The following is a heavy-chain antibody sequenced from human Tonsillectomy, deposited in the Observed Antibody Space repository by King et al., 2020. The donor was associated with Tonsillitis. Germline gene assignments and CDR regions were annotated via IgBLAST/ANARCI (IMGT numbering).Heavy chain of an antibody. CDR1: GGSISSYY. CDR3: AGSTSDSSGCGYFDL. J-gene: IGHJ2*01. D-gene: IGHD6-19*01. CDR2: IHYSGST. Sequence: QVQLQESGPGLVRPSETLSLTCTVSGGSISSYYWSWIRQPPGKGLEWIGYIHYSGSTHYNPSLKSRVTITVDTSKNQFSLNLRSVTAADTAVYYCAGSTSDSSGCGYFDLWGRGTLVTVSS. V-gene: IGHV4-59*01.